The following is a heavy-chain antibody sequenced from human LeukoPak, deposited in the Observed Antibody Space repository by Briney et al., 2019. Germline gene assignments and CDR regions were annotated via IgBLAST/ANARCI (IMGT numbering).Heavy chain of an antibody. CDR2: ISGNGGGT. J-gene: IGHJ4*02. CDR1: AFTFTSYA. Sequence: GGSLRLSCAPSAFTFTSYAMSWVRQAPGKGLEWVSTISGNGGGTYYADSVKGRFTMSRDNSKNTLYLQMNSLRAGDTTVYYCAKVPNDYDSSGLSGYWGQGTLVTVSS. V-gene: IGHV3-23*01. CDR3: AKVPNDYDSSGLSGY. D-gene: IGHD3-22*01.